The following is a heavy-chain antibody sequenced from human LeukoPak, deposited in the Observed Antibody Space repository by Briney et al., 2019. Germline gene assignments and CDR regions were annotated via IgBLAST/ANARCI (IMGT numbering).Heavy chain of an antibody. CDR2: IYHSGST. Sequence: SETLSLTCTVSGNSISSGYYWGWIRQPPGKGLEWIGSIYHSGSTYYNPSLKSRVTISVDTSKNHFSLKLTSVTAADTAVYYCARIETYSSGWYDAFFDYWGQGTLVTVSS. D-gene: IGHD6-19*01. V-gene: IGHV4-38-2*02. CDR3: ARIETYSSGWYDAFFDY. CDR1: GNSISSGYY. J-gene: IGHJ4*02.